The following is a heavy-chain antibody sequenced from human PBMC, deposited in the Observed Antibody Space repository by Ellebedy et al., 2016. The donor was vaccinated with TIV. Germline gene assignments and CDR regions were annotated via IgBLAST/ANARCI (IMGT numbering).Heavy chain of an antibody. D-gene: IGHD1-1*01. CDR1: GYTFTNYH. CDR3: ARGYSDFDY. CDR2: INPNGGST. Sequence: ASVKVSCKTSGYTFTNYHMHWVRQAPGQGLQWMGIINPNGGSTAYAQKFQGRITMTRDTSTSTVYMELNSLGSEDTAVYYCARGYSDFDYWGQGTLVTVSS. V-gene: IGHV1-46*01. J-gene: IGHJ4*02.